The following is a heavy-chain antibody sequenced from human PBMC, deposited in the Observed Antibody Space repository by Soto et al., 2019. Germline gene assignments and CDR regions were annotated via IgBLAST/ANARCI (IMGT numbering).Heavy chain of an antibody. J-gene: IGHJ3*02. CDR2: INVGNGNK. CDR3: AREGDAFDI. CDR1: GYTFTSYA. Sequence: ASVKVSCKSSGYTFTSYAMHWVRQAPGQRLDWMGCINVGNGNKKYSQIFQGRVTFTRDTSASTAYMELSSLRSEDTAVYYCAREGDAFDIWGQGTMVTVSS. V-gene: IGHV1-3*01.